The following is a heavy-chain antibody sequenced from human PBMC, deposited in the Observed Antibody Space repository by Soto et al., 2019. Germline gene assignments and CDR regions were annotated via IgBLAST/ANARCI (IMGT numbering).Heavy chain of an antibody. V-gene: IGHV3-48*03. CDR2: ISSSGSTI. CDR3: AKSGFLEWLSEYFQH. J-gene: IGHJ1*01. D-gene: IGHD3-3*01. Sequence: GGSLRLSCAASGFTFSSYEMNWVRQAPGKGLEWVSYISSSGSTIYYADSVKGRFTISRDNAKNSLYLQMNSLRAEDTAAYYCAKSGFLEWLSEYFQHWGQGTLVTVSS. CDR1: GFTFSSYE.